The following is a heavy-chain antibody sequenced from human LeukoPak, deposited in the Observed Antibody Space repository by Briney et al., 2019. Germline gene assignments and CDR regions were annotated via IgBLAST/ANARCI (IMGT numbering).Heavy chain of an antibody. CDR2: ISGSGGST. V-gene: IGHV3-23*01. D-gene: IGHD3-22*01. CDR3: AKATYYYESSGYYLLDY. CDR1: GFTFSSYV. J-gene: IGHJ4*02. Sequence: GGSLRLSCAASGFTFSSYVLSWVRQAPGKGLEWVSAISGSGGSTYYADSVKGRFTISRDNSKNTLYLQMSSLRAEDTAVYYCAKATYYYESSGYYLLDYWGQGTLVTVSS.